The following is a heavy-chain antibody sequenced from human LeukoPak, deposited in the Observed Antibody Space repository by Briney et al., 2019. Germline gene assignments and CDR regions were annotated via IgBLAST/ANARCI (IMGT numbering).Heavy chain of an antibody. J-gene: IGHJ4*02. CDR2: MFHSGTT. Sequence: SETLSLTCSVSGASITTYYWSWIRQPPGKGLEGIGYMFHSGTTNYNPSLRSRVTISLDTSKNQFSLKLTSVTGADTAVYYCAGGPSSSTSDFWGQGTLVTVSS. CDR1: GASITTYY. D-gene: IGHD6-13*01. V-gene: IGHV4-59*01. CDR3: AGGPSSSTSDF.